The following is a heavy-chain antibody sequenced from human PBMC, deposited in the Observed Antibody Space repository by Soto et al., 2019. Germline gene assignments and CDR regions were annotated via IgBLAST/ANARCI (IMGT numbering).Heavy chain of an antibody. V-gene: IGHV4-30-2*06. CDR3: ARDSTLRAWVAN. CDR1: VCCVTSCFDS. J-gene: IGHJ1*01. Sequence: SETLSLACTVSVCCVTSCFDSWDFIRLSPERGLEWIVCIYHICTTYYNPSLQSRITMSVDTSKNQFSLKLSSVTDEDTAIYYCARDSTLRAWVANWGKGTLVT. D-gene: IGHD2-2*01. CDR2: IYHICTT.